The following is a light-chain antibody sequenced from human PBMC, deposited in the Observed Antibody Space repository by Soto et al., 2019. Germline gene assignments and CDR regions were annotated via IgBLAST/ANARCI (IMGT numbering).Light chain of an antibody. CDR3: QQYHDNWT. V-gene: IGKV1-5*03. Sequence: DIQMTQSPSTLSASVGARVTITCRASQSISSWLAWYQQKPGQAPKLLIYKASTLQSGVPSRFSGSGSGTEFTLAISSLQPDDSATDYCQQYHDNWTFGQGTKVE. CDR2: KAS. J-gene: IGKJ1*01. CDR1: QSISSW.